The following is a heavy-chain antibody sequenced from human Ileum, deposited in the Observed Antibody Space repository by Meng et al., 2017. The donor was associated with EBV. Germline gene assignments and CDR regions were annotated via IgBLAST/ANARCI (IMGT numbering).Heavy chain of an antibody. CDR2: INTNTGDP. J-gene: IGHJ4*02. CDR1: GYNFVSFT. CDR3: ARERLLQGEGGDH. Sequence: HVQLVESVSELKKPGASVTVSCTASGYNFVSFTMNWVRQAPGQGLEWLGWINTNTGDPMYAPGFTGRFVFSSDTSVRTAYLQIIDLKAEDTAVYYCARERLLQGEGGDHWGQGTLVTVSS. D-gene: IGHD3-10*01. V-gene: IGHV7-4-1*02.